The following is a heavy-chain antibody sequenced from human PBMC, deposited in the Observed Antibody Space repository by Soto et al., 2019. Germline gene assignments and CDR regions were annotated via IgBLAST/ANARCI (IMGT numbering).Heavy chain of an antibody. CDR2: ISPYNGNT. V-gene: IGHV1-18*01. Sequence: ASVKVSCKASGYTFSSYAISWVRQAPGQGLEWMGWISPYNGNTHYAQNIQGRVTMTTDTSTTTAYMELRSLKSDDTAIYYCARGTTVTTTPTYYYMDVWGKGTTVTVSS. CDR1: GYTFSSYA. D-gene: IGHD4-4*01. J-gene: IGHJ6*03. CDR3: ARGTTVTTTPTYYYMDV.